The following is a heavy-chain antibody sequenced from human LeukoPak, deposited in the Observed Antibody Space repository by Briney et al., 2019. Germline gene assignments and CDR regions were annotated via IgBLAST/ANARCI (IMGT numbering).Heavy chain of an antibody. V-gene: IGHV3-23*01. J-gene: IGHJ4*02. CDR3: AKERTETTAYFDY. D-gene: IGHD4-17*01. CDR2: ISDTGEST. CDR1: GFTFSRYD. Sequence: GGSLRLSCAASGFTFSRYDMSWVRQAPGEGLEWVSGISDTGESTYYVDSVKGRFTISRDNSKNTLYLQMNSLRAEDTAVYHCAKERTETTAYFDYWGQGTLVTVSS.